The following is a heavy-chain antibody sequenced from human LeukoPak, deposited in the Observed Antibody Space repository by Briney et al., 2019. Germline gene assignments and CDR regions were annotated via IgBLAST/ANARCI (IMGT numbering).Heavy chain of an antibody. Sequence: GGSLRFSCAASGFTFSSYGMHWVRQAPGKGLEWVAVIWYDGSNKYYADSVKGRFTISRDNSKNTLYLQMNSLRAEDTAVYYCARDLKDYGDYGDAFDIWGRGTMVTVSS. CDR1: GFTFSSYG. D-gene: IGHD4-17*01. CDR2: IWYDGSNK. V-gene: IGHV3-33*01. J-gene: IGHJ3*02. CDR3: ARDLKDYGDYGDAFDI.